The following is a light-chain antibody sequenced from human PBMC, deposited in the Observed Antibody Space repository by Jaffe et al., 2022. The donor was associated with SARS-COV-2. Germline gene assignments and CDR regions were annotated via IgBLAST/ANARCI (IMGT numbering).Light chain of an antibody. J-gene: IGLJ3*02. CDR3: AAWDDSLNGWV. Sequence: QSVLTQPPSASGTPGQRVTISCSGGTSNIGSNPVTWYQQVAGAAPKLLIYGSNQRRPSGVPDRFSGSRSGASASLAISGLQSDDEAVYYCAAWDDSLNGWVFGGGTGLTVL. CDR1: TSNIGSNP. CDR2: GSN. V-gene: IGLV1-44*01.